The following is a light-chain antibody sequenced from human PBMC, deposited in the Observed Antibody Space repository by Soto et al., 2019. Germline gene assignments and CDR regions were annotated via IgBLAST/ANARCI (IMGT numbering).Light chain of an antibody. CDR1: QDIADN. CDR3: QQYDTFHT. CDR2: DAS. V-gene: IGKV1-33*01. Sequence: DIQMTQSPPSLSASLGDRVTITCRASQDIADNLNWYQQKPGKAPNLLIYDASNLDTGVPSRFSGSGSGTVFTLTISSLQPEDMATYYCQQYDTFHTFGQGTKVEIK. J-gene: IGKJ2*01.